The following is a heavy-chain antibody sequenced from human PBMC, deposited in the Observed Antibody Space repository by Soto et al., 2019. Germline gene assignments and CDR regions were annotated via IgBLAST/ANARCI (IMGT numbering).Heavy chain of an antibody. V-gene: IGHV3-72*01. CDR3: TRLAPD. J-gene: IGHJ4*02. CDR2: TRKKAYSYTT. CDR1: GFTFSEHS. Sequence: EVQLVESGGGLVQPGGSLRLSCVVSGFTFSEHSMDWVRQAPGKGLEWVGRTRKKAYSYTTDYAASVKGRFTISRDDAKNSLYLQMNSLKSEDTAVYYCTRLAPDWGQGTLVTVSS.